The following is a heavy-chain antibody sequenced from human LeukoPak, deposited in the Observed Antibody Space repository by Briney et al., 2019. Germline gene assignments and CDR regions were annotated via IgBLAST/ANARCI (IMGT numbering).Heavy chain of an antibody. V-gene: IGHV4-34*01. J-gene: IGHJ4*02. CDR2: INHSGST. CDR1: GGSFSGHY. D-gene: IGHD7-27*01. CDR3: ASPAELGKYYFDY. Sequence: SETLSLTCAVYGGSFSGHYWSWIRQPPGKGLEWIGEINHSGSTNYNPSLKSRVTISVDTSKNQFSLKLSSVTAADTAVYYCASPAELGKYYFDYWGQGTLVTVSS.